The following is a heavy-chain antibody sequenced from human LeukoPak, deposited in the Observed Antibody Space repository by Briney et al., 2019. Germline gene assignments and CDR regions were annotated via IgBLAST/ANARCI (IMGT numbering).Heavy chain of an antibody. J-gene: IGHJ6*02. D-gene: IGHD4-17*01. CDR2: ISSSSSYI. V-gene: IGHV3-21*01. CDR3: ARGLSTESIYGMDV. Sequence: GGSLRLSCAASGFTFSSYSMNWVRQAPGKGLEWVSSISSSSSYIYHADSVKGRFTISRDNAKNSLYLQMNSLRAEDTAVYYCARGLSTESIYGMDVWGQGTTVTVSS. CDR1: GFTFSSYS.